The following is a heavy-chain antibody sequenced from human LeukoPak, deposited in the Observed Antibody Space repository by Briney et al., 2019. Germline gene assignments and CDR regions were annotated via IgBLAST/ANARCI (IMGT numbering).Heavy chain of an antibody. V-gene: IGHV3-53*01. CDR2: IYSGGST. Sequence: GGSLRLSCAASGFTASSNYMSWVRQAPGKGLEWVSVIYSGGSTYYADSVKGRFTISRDNSKNTLYLQMNSLRAEDTAVYYCARLYADWFDPWGQGTLVTVSS. J-gene: IGHJ5*02. CDR3: ARLYADWFDP. CDR1: GFTASSNY. D-gene: IGHD2/OR15-2a*01.